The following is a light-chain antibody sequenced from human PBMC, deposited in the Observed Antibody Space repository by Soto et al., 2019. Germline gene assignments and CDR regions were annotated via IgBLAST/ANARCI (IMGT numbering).Light chain of an antibody. J-gene: IGLJ1*01. CDR3: SSYTSSSTPCV. CDR1: GSDVGGYNY. V-gene: IGLV2-14*01. Sequence: QSALSQPASVSGPPGQSITISCAGTGSDVGGYNYVSWYQQHPGKAPKLMIYEVSNRPSGVSNRFSGSKSGNTASLTISGLQAEDEADYYCSSYTSSSTPCVFGTGTKVTVL. CDR2: EVS.